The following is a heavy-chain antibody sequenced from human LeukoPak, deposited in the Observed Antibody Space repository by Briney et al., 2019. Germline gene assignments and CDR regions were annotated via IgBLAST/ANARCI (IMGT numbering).Heavy chain of an antibody. CDR2: ISGSGGST. D-gene: IGHD3-22*01. Sequence: GGSLRLSCAAPGFTFSSYAMSWVRQAPGKGLEGVPAISGSGGSTYYADSVKGRFTISRDNSKNTLYLQMNSLRAEDTAVYYCAKVYYYDSSGYSRDYYFDYWGQGTLVTVSS. J-gene: IGHJ4*02. CDR1: GFTFSSYA. CDR3: AKVYYYDSSGYSRDYYFDY. V-gene: IGHV3-23*01.